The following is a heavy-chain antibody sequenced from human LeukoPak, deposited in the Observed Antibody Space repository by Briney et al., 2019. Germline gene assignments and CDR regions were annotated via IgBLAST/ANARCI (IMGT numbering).Heavy chain of an antibody. D-gene: IGHD2-2*02. CDR3: ARGLYCSSTSCYNAFDI. CDR2: INHSGST. V-gene: IGHV4-34*01. Sequence: SETLSLTCAVYGGSFSGYYWSWIRQPPGKGLEWIGEINHSGSTNYNPSLKSRVTISVDTSKNQFSLKLSSVTAADTAVYYCARGLYCSSTSCYNAFDIWGQGTTVTVSS. CDR1: GGSFSGYY. J-gene: IGHJ3*02.